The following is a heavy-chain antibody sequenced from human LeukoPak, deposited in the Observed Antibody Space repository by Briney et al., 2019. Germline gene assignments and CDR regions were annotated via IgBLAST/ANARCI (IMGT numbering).Heavy chain of an antibody. V-gene: IGHV4-61*02. CDR1: GVSISSSDYF. Sequence: PSETLSLTCTVSGVSISSSDYFWSWIRQPAGKGLEWIGRMNIDGSTNYNPSLQSRVTSSLDTSKNQFSLKLSSVTAADTAVYYCARYSGSGYGMFYFDYWGQGTLVTVSS. D-gene: IGHD5-12*01. CDR2: MNIDGST. CDR3: ARYSGSGYGMFYFDY. J-gene: IGHJ4*02.